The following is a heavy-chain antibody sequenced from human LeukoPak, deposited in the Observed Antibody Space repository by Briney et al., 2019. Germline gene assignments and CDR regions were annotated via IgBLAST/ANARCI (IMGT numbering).Heavy chain of an antibody. Sequence: GGSLRLSCAASGFTFSRNWMSWVRQAPGKGLEWVSGISWNSGSIGYADSVKGRFTISRDNAKNSLYLQMNSLRAEDTAVYYCARGGSYQSDYWGQGTLVTVSS. V-gene: IGHV3-20*04. D-gene: IGHD1-26*01. CDR1: GFTFSRNW. J-gene: IGHJ4*02. CDR3: ARGGSYQSDY. CDR2: ISWNSGSI.